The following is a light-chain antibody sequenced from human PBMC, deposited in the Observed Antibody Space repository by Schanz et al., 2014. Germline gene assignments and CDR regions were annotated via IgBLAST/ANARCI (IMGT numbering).Light chain of an antibody. J-gene: IGLJ3*02. CDR2: ANT. V-gene: IGLV1-40*01. Sequence: QSVLTQPPSVSGAPGQRVTISCTGSSSNLGAGYDVHWFQQLPGTAPKLLMYANTKRPSGVPDRFSGSKSGTSASLAITGLQAEDEADYYCAAWDDSLRGLFGGGTKLTVL. CDR3: AAWDDSLRGL. CDR1: SSNLGAGYD.